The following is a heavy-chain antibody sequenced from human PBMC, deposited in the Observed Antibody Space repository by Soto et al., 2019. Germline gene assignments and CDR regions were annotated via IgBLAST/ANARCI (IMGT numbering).Heavy chain of an antibody. CDR1: GFSLSTSGVG. CDR2: IYWDDDK. CDR3: RGWLQQKGYFDY. J-gene: IGHJ4*02. V-gene: IGHV2-5*02. D-gene: IGHD5-12*01. Sequence: QITLKESGPPLVKPTQTLTLTCTFSGFSLSTSGVGVGWIRQPPGKALERLALIYWDDDKRYSPSLKSRHTITKDTSKNQVVLTMTHMDPVDSATYYCRGWLQQKGYFDYWGQGTLVTVSS.